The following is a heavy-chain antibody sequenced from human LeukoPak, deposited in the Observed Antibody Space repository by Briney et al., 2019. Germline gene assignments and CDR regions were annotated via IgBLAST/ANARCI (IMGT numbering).Heavy chain of an antibody. CDR3: ARDVGIAVAGRNWFDP. CDR1: GGTFSSYA. Sequence: SVKVSCKAPGGTFSSYAISWVRQAPGQGLEWMGGIIPIFGTANYAQKFQGRVTITADESTSTAYMELSRLRSEDTAVYYCARDVGIAVAGRNWFDPWGQGTLVTVSS. V-gene: IGHV1-69*01. J-gene: IGHJ5*02. CDR2: IIPIFGTA. D-gene: IGHD6-19*01.